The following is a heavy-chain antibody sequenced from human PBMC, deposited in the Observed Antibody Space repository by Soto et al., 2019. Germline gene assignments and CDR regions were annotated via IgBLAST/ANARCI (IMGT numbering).Heavy chain of an antibody. CDR2: ISGSGGST. CDR1: GFTFSSYA. D-gene: IGHD6-19*01. V-gene: IGHV3-23*01. J-gene: IGHJ4*02. Sequence: GGSLRLSCSASGFTFSSYAMSWVRQAPGKGLEWVSAISGSGGSTYYADSVKGRFTISRDNSKNTLYLQMNSLRAEDTAVYYCSKSYAVDGTGDEWGQGTLVTVVS. CDR3: SKSYAVDGTGDE.